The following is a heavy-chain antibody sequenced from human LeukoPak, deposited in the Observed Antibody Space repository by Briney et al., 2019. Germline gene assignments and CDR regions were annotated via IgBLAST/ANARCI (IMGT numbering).Heavy chain of an antibody. D-gene: IGHD3-10*01. CDR2: ISGSGSST. CDR3: AKVVWFVGFFDS. Sequence: GRSLRLSCAASGFTFNNYGLSWVRQAPGKGLEWVSGISGSGSSTKYADSVKGRFTITRDNSKNTLYLQMNSLRDEDTAVYYCAKVVWFVGFFDSWGQGTLVTVSS. J-gene: IGHJ4*02. V-gene: IGHV3-23*01. CDR1: GFTFNNYG.